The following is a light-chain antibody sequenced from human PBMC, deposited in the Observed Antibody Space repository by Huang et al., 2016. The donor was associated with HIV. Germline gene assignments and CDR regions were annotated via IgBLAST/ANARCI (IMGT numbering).Light chain of an antibody. J-gene: IGKJ2*01. V-gene: IGKV3D-15*01. CDR3: HQYDDWPPRHT. Sequence: EIVLTQTPATLSVSPGESATLTCRTSQNVHGKLAWYQQRPGQAPRLIMYGGSTRATCVPARFSGSGSEVHFTLTIIILQSEDVALYYCHQYDDWPPRHTFGQGT. CDR2: GGS. CDR1: QNVHGK.